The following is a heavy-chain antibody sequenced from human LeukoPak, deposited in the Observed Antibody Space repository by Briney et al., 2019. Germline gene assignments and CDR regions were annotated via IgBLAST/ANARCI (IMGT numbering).Heavy chain of an antibody. CDR2: TYYRSKWYT. Sequence: SQTLSLTCAISGDSFSNNNAAWDWLRQSPSRGREWLGRTYYRSKWYTDYAVSVSSRITINPDASKNQFSPQLNSVTPEDTAVYYCASSSLRGSDAFDIWGQGTMVTVSS. CDR1: GDSFSNNNAA. CDR3: ASSSLRGSDAFDI. V-gene: IGHV6-1*01. D-gene: IGHD3-16*01. J-gene: IGHJ3*02.